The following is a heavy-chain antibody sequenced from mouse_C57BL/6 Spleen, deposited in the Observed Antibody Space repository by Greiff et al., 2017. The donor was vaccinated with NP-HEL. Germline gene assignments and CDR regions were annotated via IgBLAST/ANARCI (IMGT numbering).Heavy chain of an antibody. D-gene: IGHD1-1*01. CDR2: IYPGDGDT. CDR1: GYAFSSYW. CDR3: ARSSYYYGFDY. V-gene: IGHV1-80*01. Sequence: VQLQQSGAELVKPGASVKISCKASGYAFSSYWMNWVKQRPGKGLEWIGQIYPGDGDTNYNGKFKGKATLTADKSSSTAYMQLSSLTSEDSAVYFCARSSYYYGFDYWGQGTTLTVSS. J-gene: IGHJ2*01.